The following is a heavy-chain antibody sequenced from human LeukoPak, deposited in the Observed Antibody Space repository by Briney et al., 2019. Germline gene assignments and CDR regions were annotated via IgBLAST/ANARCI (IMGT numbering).Heavy chain of an antibody. CDR2: LYNTGNT. V-gene: IGHV3-53*01. Sequence: AGGSLRPSRAASAFTVNSNYLSWVRQAPGKGLEWVSTLYNTGNTYYANSVKGRFSISRDNSENTLFLQMNSLRAEDTAVYYCARLTADGRLYFVDWGPGTLVTVSS. CDR3: ARLTADGRLYFVD. CDR1: AFTVNSNY. D-gene: IGHD6-13*01. J-gene: IGHJ4*02.